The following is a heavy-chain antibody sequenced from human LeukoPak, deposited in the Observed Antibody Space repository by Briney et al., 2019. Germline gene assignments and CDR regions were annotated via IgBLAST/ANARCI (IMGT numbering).Heavy chain of an antibody. CDR2: ISSGGSTT. J-gene: IGHJ4*02. V-gene: IGHV3-74*01. D-gene: IGHD5-24*01. CDR3: ARPWGATTNFDY. CDR1: GFTFSSQW. Sequence: PGGSLRLSCAASGFTFSSQWMHWVRQAPGKGLVWVSYISSGGSTTSYADSVKGRFTISRDNAKNTLYLQMNSLRAEDTAVCYCARPWGATTNFDYWGQGTLVTVSS.